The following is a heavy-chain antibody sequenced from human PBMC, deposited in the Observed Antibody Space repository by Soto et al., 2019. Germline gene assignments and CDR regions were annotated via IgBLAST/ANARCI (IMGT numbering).Heavy chain of an antibody. Sequence: ASVKVSCKASGYTFTGYYMHWVRQAPGQGLEWMGWINPNSGGTNYAQKFQGWVTMTRDTSISTAYMELSRLRSDDTAVYYCARGNSVVPAASIYRMDIWGQGTTVTVSS. CDR1: GYTFTGYY. CDR3: ARGNSVVPAASIYRMDI. J-gene: IGHJ6*02. D-gene: IGHD2-2*01. V-gene: IGHV1-2*04. CDR2: INPNSGGT.